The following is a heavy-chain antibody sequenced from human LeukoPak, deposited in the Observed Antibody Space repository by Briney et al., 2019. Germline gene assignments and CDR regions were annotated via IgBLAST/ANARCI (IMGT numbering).Heavy chain of an antibody. J-gene: IGHJ3*02. CDR3: ARKRTAKAFDI. V-gene: IGHV3-7*01. CDR1: GFTFSIYW. CDR2: IKQDGSEK. D-gene: IGHD2-21*02. Sequence: GGSLRLSCAASGFTFSIYWMSWVRQAPGKGLEWVANIKQDGSEKYYVDSVKGRFTISRDNAKNSLYLQMNSLRAEDTAVYYCARKRTAKAFDIWGQGTMVTVSS.